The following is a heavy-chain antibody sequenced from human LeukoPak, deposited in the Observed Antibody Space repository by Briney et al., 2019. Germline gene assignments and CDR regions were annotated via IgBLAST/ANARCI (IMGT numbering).Heavy chain of an antibody. Sequence: GGSLRLSCAASGFTFSSYAMSWVRQAPGKGLEWVSAISGSGGSTYYADPVKGRFTISRDNSKNTLYLQMNSLRAEDTAVYYCSKSFSGWYDYWGQGTLVTVSS. V-gene: IGHV3-23*01. J-gene: IGHJ4*02. CDR1: GFTFSSYA. CDR2: ISGSGGST. D-gene: IGHD6-19*01. CDR3: SKSFSGWYDY.